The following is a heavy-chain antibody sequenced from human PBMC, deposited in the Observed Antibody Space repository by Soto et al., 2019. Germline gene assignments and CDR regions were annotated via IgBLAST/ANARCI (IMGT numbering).Heavy chain of an antibody. CDR3: ARGPPYYYYGMDV. CDR1: GGSFSGYY. V-gene: IGHV4-34*01. J-gene: IGHJ6*02. CDR2: VNHSGST. Sequence: SETLSLTCAVYGGSFSGYYWSWIRQPPGKGLEWIGEVNHSGSTNYNPSLKSRVTISVDTSKNQFPLKLSSVTAADTAAYYCARGPPYYYYGMDVWGQGTTVTVSS.